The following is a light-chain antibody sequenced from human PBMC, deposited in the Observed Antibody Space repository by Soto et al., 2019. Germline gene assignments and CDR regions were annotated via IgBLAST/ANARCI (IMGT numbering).Light chain of an antibody. J-gene: IGKJ2*01. CDR3: QHYSGYST. Sequence: DIQMTQSPSTLSASVGDRVTITCRASQSLSSWLAWYQHKPGKAPKLLISKASSLESGVPSRFSGSGSGTEFTLTISSLQPDDFATYHCQHYSGYSTFGQGTKVDIK. CDR2: KAS. CDR1: QSLSSW. V-gene: IGKV1-5*03.